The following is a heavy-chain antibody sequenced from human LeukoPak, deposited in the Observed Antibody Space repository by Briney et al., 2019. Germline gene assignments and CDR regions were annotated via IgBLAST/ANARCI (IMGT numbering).Heavy chain of an antibody. V-gene: IGHV4-30-4*01. CDR3: AREGGFCSSTSCQVYFYYGVDV. CDR1: GVSISNGHHY. D-gene: IGHD2-2*01. CDR2: IYYSGST. Sequence: SETLSLTCTVSGVSISNGHHYWSWIRQRPGKGLEWMGYIYYSGSTYYNPSLKSRVSISVDTSKNQFSLKLSSVTATDTAVYYCAREGGFCSSTSCQVYFYYGVDVWGQGTTVTVSS. J-gene: IGHJ6*02.